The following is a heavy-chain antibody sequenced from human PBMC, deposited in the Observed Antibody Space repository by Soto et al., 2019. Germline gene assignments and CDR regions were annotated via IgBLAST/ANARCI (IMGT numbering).Heavy chain of an antibody. V-gene: IGHV1-8*01. CDR3: ARSASVRHGYDILTGYYITPPTDY. D-gene: IGHD3-9*01. CDR1: GYTFTSYD. J-gene: IGHJ4*02. CDR2: MNPNSGNT. Sequence: GASVKVSCKASGYTFTSYDINWVRQATGQGLEWMGWMNPNSGNTGYAQKFQGRVTMTRNTSISTAYMELSSLRSEDTAVYYCARSASVRHGYDILTGYYITPPTDYWGQGTLVTVSS.